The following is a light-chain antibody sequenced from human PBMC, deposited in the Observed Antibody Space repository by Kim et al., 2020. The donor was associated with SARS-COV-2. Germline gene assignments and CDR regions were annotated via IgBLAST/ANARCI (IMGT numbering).Light chain of an antibody. J-gene: IGKJ1*01. CDR2: TAS. Sequence: PGESATLSCMASQSVGSNYVAWYQQKPGQTPRLLIHTASSRATGIPDRFSGSGSGTHFTLTISRLEPEDFAVYYCQQYGSSPRTFGQGTKVDIK. CDR3: QQYGSSPRT. CDR1: QSVGSNY. V-gene: IGKV3-20*01.